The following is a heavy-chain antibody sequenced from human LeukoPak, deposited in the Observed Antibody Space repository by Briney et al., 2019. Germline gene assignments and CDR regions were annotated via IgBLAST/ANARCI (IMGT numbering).Heavy chain of an antibody. Sequence: GGSLRLSCAASGFTFYDYGMSWVGHVPGKGLEWVSRINSDGSSTSYADSVKGRFTISRDNAKNTLYLQMNSLRAEDTAVYYCARVMAGTDKAFDIWGQGTMVTVSS. CDR1: GFTFYDYG. CDR2: INSDGSST. J-gene: IGHJ3*02. V-gene: IGHV3-74*01. D-gene: IGHD1-1*01. CDR3: ARVMAGTDKAFDI.